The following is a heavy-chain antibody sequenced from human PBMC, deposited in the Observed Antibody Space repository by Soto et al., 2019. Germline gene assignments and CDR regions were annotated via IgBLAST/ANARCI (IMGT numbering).Heavy chain of an antibody. V-gene: IGHV4-30-2*01. CDR1: GGSISSGGYS. D-gene: IGHD5-12*01. Sequence: QLQLQESGSGLVKPSQTLSLTCAVSGGSISSGGYSWSWIRQPPGKGLEWIGYIYHSGSTYYNPSLKGRVTISVDRSKNQFSLKLRSVTAAATAVYYCAGGPGVARNYWGQGTLVTVSS. CDR2: IYHSGST. CDR3: AGGPGVARNY. J-gene: IGHJ4*02.